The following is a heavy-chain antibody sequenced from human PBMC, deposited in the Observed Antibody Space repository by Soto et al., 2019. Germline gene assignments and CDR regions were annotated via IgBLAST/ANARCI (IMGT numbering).Heavy chain of an antibody. V-gene: IGHV3-23*01. J-gene: IGHJ4*02. CDR3: AKRRGAGGHFDY. Sequence: GGSLTLSCAASGFTFSSYAMGWVRQVPGKGLEWVAGVSIGGSTHYADSVRGRFTISRDNSKNTLSLQMNSLTAEDTAVYFCAKRRGAGGHFDYWGQGDLVTVSS. CDR2: VSIGGST. CDR1: GFTFSSYA. D-gene: IGHD2-15*01.